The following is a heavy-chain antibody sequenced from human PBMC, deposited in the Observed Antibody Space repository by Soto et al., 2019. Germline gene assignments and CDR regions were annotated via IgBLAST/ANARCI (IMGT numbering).Heavy chain of an antibody. D-gene: IGHD6-6*01. CDR3: ARSSPKAGIAAPPKGNWFDP. CDR2: IIPILGTA. Sequence: SVKVSCKASGGTFSSYAISWLRQAPGQGLEWMGGIIPILGTANYAQMFQGRDTMTAHKSTSTAYMELSSMRSEDTGVYYCARSSPKAGIAAPPKGNWFDPGGQGTLVTVSS. J-gene: IGHJ5*02. CDR1: GGTFSSYA. V-gene: IGHV1-69*10.